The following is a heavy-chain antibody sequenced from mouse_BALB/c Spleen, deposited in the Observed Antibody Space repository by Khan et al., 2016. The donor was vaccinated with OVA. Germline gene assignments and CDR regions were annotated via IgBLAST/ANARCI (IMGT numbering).Heavy chain of an antibody. V-gene: IGHV1-76*01. D-gene: IGHD1-1*01. CDR3: ARQGAYGSRYGWFAY. CDR2: IYPGTGYT. Sequence: VQLQQSGAELARPGASVKLSCKASGYTFTDYYINWVKQRTGQGLEWIGEIYPGTGYTYYNEKFKAKATLTAEQSSSTAYMQLSNLTSEDSAVYFCARQGAYGSRYGWFAYWGQGTLVTVSA. J-gene: IGHJ3*01. CDR1: GYTFTDYY.